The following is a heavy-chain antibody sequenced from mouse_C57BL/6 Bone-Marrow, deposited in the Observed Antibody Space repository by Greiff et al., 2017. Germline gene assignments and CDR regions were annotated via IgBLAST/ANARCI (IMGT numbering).Heavy chain of an antibody. Sequence: EVKLQQSGAELVRPGASVKLSCTASGFNIKDDYMHWVKQRPEQGLEWIGWIDPENGDTEYASKFQGKATITADTSSNTAYLQLSSLTSEDTAVYYCTTCSYDSPFAYWGQGTLVTVSA. V-gene: IGHV14-4*01. CDR2: IDPENGDT. D-gene: IGHD2-4*01. CDR3: TTCSYDSPFAY. J-gene: IGHJ3*01. CDR1: GFNIKDDY.